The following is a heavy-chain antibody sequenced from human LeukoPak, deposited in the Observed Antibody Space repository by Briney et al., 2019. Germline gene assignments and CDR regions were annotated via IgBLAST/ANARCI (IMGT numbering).Heavy chain of an antibody. V-gene: IGHV3-53*01. J-gene: IGHJ4*02. CDR1: GFTVSSNY. Sequence: PGGSLRLSCAASGFTVSSNYMSWVRQAPGKGLEWVSVIYSGGSTYYADSVKGRFTISRDNSKNTLYLQMNSLRAEDTAVYYCARERDGYNYDCWGQGTLVTVSS. CDR3: ARERDGYNYDC. CDR2: IYSGGST. D-gene: IGHD5-24*01.